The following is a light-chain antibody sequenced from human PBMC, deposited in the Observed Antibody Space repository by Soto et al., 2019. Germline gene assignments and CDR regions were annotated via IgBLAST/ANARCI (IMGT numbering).Light chain of an antibody. CDR3: QQRSNWPPYT. Sequence: EIVLTQSPDTLSLSPGERATLSCRASQSVRSNYLAWYQQKPGQAPRFLIYDASNRATGIPARFSGSGSGTDFTLTISSLEPEDFAVYYCQQRSNWPPYTFGQGTKLEIK. V-gene: IGKV3-11*01. CDR2: DAS. CDR1: QSVRSNY. J-gene: IGKJ2*01.